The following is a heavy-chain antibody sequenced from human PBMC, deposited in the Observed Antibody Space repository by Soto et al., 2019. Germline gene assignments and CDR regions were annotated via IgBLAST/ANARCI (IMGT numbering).Heavy chain of an antibody. Sequence: QVRLQESGPGLVKPSKTLSLTCSVSGGSISSPGYYWTWIRQQPGKSLEWMGHIFHSGTTSYHPSLLSRVTISSETSKNQFPLNLPSVPAADPSVAFCATGRWGASASPAGWFAPWGRGTLVSVSS. CDR3: ATGRWGASASPAGWFAP. J-gene: IGHJ5*02. V-gene: IGHV4-31*03. CDR1: GGSISSPGYY. D-gene: IGHD3-16*01. CDR2: IFHSGTT.